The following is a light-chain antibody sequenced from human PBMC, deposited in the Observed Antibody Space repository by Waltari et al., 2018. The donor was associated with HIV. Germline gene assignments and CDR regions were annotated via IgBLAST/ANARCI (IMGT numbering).Light chain of an antibody. Sequence: QSVLTQPPSASGTPGQRVTISCSGARSDIGSSSVNWYQQVPGTAPKLLIYNNNQWPSGVPDGFSGSKSGASASLAISGLQSEDEADYYCAAWDDRLKGVVFGGGTKLTVL. V-gene: IGLV1-44*01. J-gene: IGLJ2*01. CDR2: NNN. CDR3: AAWDDRLKGVV. CDR1: RSDIGSSS.